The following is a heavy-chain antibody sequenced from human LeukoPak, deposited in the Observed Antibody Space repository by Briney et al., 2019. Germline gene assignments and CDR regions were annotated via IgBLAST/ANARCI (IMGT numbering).Heavy chain of an antibody. V-gene: IGHV1-8*02. J-gene: IGHJ4*02. CDR3: ARGLSFYYDSSGYWY. CDR1: GGTFSSYA. CDR2: MNPNSGNT. Sequence: ASVKVSCKASGGTFSSYAISWVRQATGQGLEWMGWMNPNSGNTGYAQKFQGRVTMTRNTSISTAYMELSSLRSEDTAVYYCARGLSFYYDSSGYWYWGQGTLVTVSS. D-gene: IGHD3-22*01.